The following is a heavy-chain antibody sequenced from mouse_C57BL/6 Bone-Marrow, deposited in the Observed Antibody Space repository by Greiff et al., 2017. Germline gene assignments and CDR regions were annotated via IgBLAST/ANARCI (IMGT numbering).Heavy chain of an antibody. J-gene: IGHJ1*03. V-gene: IGHV1-64*01. CDR1: GYTFTSYW. CDR2: IHPNSGST. Sequence: QVQLKQPGAELVKPGASVKLSCKASGYTFTSYWMHWVKQRPGQGLEWIGMIHPNSGSTNYNEKFKSKATLTVDKSSSTAYMQLSSLTAEDSAVYYCAREHGSSPYWYFEVWGTGTTVTVAS. D-gene: IGHD1-1*01. CDR3: AREHGSSPYWYFEV.